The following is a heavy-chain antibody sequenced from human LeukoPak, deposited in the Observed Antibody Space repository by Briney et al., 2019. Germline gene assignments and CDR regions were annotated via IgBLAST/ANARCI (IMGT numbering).Heavy chain of an antibody. CDR2: ISSSGSTI. D-gene: IGHD4-23*01. Sequence: GGSLRLSCAASGFTFSDYYMSWIRQAAGKGLEWVSYISSSGSTIYYADSVKGRFTISRDNAKNSLYLQMNSLRAEDTAVYYCARGITTVVTYDAFDIWGQGTMVTVSS. CDR3: ARGITTVVTYDAFDI. J-gene: IGHJ3*02. V-gene: IGHV3-11*01. CDR1: GFTFSDYY.